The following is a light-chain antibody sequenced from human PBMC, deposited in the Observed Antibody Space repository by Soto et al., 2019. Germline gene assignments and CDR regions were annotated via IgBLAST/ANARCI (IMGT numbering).Light chain of an antibody. CDR2: AAS. V-gene: IGKV1-9*01. CDR3: QQRKSYPIT. J-gene: IGKJ5*01. Sequence: DIQLTQSPSFLSASVGDRVTITCRARQDINTYLAWSQQKPGKAPKLLIFAASTLQNGVPSRFSGSGSGTEFTVTITSLQPEDFATYYCQQRKSYPITFGQGTRLEIE. CDR1: QDINTY.